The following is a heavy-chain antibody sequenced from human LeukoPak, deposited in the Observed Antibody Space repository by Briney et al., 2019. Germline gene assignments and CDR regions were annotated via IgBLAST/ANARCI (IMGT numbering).Heavy chain of an antibody. Sequence: SETLSLTCTVSGCSISSYYWSWIRQPPGKGLEWIGYIYYSSSNNYNPSLKSRVNRAVDTSKNQFSLKLSYVTVADTAVYYCAGEVVAAAGRCYYGMDVWCQGTTVTVSS. CDR2: IYYSSSN. J-gene: IGHJ6*02. D-gene: IGHD6-13*01. CDR1: GCSISSYY. CDR3: AGEVVAAAGRCYYGMDV. V-gene: IGHV4-59*01.